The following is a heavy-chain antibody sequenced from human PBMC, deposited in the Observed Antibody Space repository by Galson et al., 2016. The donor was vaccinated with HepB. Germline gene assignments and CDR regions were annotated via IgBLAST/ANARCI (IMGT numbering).Heavy chain of an antibody. D-gene: IGHD3-16*02. J-gene: IGHJ4*02. Sequence: SLRLSCAVSGFNFKEYAMHWVRQAQGKGLEWVSGISWNRATIGYADSVRGRFTISRDNANNSLYLQMHSLRADDTALYCCAKVRRNTHYLDYWGQGTLVTVAS. V-gene: IGHV3-9*01. CDR3: AKVRRNTHYLDY. CDR1: GFNFKEYA. CDR2: ISWNRATI.